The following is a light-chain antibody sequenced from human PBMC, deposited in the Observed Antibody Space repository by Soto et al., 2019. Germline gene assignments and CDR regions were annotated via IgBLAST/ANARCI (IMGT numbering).Light chain of an antibody. V-gene: IGKV1-5*03. CDR1: QSISVW. CDR2: KAS. CDR3: QQYNSYSPT. J-gene: IGKJ1*01. Sequence: DIQMTQSPSTLSASVGDRVTITCRASQSISVWLAWYQQKAGKAPNLLIYKASRLESGVPSRFSGSGSETEFHLTISGLQPGDSAPYYCQQYNSYSPTFSQVTKVDIK.